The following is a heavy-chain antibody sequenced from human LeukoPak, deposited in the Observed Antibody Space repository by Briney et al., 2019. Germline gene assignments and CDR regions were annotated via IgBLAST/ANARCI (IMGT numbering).Heavy chain of an antibody. D-gene: IGHD2-15*01. Sequence: GGSLRLSCIASGFTFGDYDMSWFRQAPGKGREWVGFIRSKTYGGTAEYAASVKGRFAISRDDTKSIAYRQMNSLKTEDTAVYCCIRVVDYCSGGSCYRHFDHWGQGTLVTVSS. CDR1: GFTFGDYD. J-gene: IGHJ4*02. V-gene: IGHV3-49*03. CDR3: IRVVDYCSGGSCYRHFDH. CDR2: IRSKTYGGTA.